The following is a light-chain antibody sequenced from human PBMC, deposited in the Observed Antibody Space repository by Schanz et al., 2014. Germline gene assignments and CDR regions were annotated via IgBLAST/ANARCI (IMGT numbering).Light chain of an antibody. CDR3: QSHASRMGGV. CDR2: GNN. J-gene: IGLJ3*02. CDR1: SSNIGAGYD. V-gene: IGLV1-40*01. Sequence: QSVLTQPPSVSGAPGQRVTISCTGSSSNIGAGYDVYWYQQLPGTAPKLLIYGNNNRPSGVPDRFSGSTSGTSASLAITGLQAEDEADYYCQSHASRMGGVFGGGTKLTVL.